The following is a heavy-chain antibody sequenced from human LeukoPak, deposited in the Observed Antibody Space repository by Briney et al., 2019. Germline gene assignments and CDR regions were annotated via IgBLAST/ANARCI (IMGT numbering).Heavy chain of an antibody. CDR1: GYTFTSYD. J-gene: IGHJ3*02. Sequence: GASVKVSCKASGYTFTSYDINWVRQATGQGLEWMGWMNPNSGNTGYAQKFQGRVTMTRSTSISTAYMELSSLRSEDTAVYYCARGVMDYGGNSAGDAFDIWGQGTMVTVSS. V-gene: IGHV1-8*01. CDR3: ARGVMDYGGNSAGDAFDI. CDR2: MNPNSGNT. D-gene: IGHD4-23*01.